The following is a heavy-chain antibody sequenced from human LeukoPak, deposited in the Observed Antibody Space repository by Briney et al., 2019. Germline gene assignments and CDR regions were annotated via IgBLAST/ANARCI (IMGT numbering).Heavy chain of an antibody. Sequence: SETLSLTCTVSGGSISSYYWSWIRQPPGKGLEWIGSIYHSGSTYYNPSLKSRVTISVDTSKNQFSLKLSSVTAADTAVYYCARHIRGPTDYWGQGTLVTVSS. D-gene: IGHD4-17*01. V-gene: IGHV4-59*08. CDR3: ARHIRGPTDY. J-gene: IGHJ4*02. CDR1: GGSISSYY. CDR2: IYHSGST.